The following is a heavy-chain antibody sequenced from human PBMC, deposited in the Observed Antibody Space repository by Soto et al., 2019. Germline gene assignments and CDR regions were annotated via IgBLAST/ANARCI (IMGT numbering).Heavy chain of an antibody. CDR3: ARGPYLSGYSSGWSFY. CDR1: GGSFSGYY. CDR2: INHSGGT. D-gene: IGHD6-19*01. Sequence: QVQLQQWGAGLLKPSETLSLTCAVYGGSFSGYYWSWIRQPPGKGLEWIGEINHSGGTNYNPSLKSRVTISVDTSKNQFSLKLSSLTAADTAVYYCARGPYLSGYSSGWSFYWGQGTLVTVSS. J-gene: IGHJ4*02. V-gene: IGHV4-34*01.